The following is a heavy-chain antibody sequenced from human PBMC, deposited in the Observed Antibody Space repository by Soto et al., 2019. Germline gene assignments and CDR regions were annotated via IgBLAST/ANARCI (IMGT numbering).Heavy chain of an antibody. Sequence: PGGSLRLSCAASGFTFSSYAMSWVRQAPGKGLEWVSAIRDSGDSTYYADFVRGRFTISRDNSKNTLYMQMNSLRAEGTAVYYCAKDPWGQQLEPPDYWGQGTLVTVSS. CDR2: IRDSGDST. J-gene: IGHJ4*02. CDR1: GFTFSSYA. D-gene: IGHD6-13*01. V-gene: IGHV3-23*01. CDR3: AKDPWGQQLEPPDY.